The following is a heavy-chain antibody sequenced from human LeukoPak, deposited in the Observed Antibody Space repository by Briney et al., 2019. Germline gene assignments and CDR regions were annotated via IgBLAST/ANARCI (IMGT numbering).Heavy chain of an antibody. V-gene: IGHV3-53*01. CDR1: GFTVSSNY. J-gene: IGHJ4*02. D-gene: IGHD5-12*01. CDR3: ARISAYDDY. Sequence: GGSLRLSCAASGFTVSSNYMNWVRQAPGKGLEWVSGIYSGGSTYYADSVKGRFTISRDNSKNTLFLQMNSLRAEDTAVYYCARISAYDDYWGQGTLVTVSS. CDR2: IYSGGST.